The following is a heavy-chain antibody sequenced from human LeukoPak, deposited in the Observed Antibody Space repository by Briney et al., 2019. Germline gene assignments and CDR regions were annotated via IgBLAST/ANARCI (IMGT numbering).Heavy chain of an antibody. D-gene: IGHD3-3*02. V-gene: IGHV3-23*01. CDR2: IGEEKSGSWT. Sequence: GGSLRLSCAASGFALSNYPKGWVRQAPGKGLEWVSGIGEEKSGSWTKTADSVKGRFTISRDNSENTLYLQMDSLTVDDTAVYYCAKAGVISGWDYWGQGVLVTVSS. CDR3: AKAGVISGWDY. J-gene: IGHJ4*02. CDR1: GFALSNYP.